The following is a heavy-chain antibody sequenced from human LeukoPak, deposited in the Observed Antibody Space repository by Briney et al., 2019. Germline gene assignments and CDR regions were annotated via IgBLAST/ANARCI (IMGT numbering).Heavy chain of an antibody. CDR3: ARHAGYCSTTSCSWRSWFDP. CDR2: IYPGDSDT. D-gene: IGHD2-2*01. Sequence: GESVKISCKGSGYRFTSYWIGWVRQMPGQGLEWMGIIYPGDSDTRYSPSFQGQVAISADKSINTAYLQWSSLKASDTAMYYCARHAGYCSTTSCSWRSWFDPWGQGTLVTVSS. J-gene: IGHJ5*02. V-gene: IGHV5-51*01. CDR1: GYRFTSYW.